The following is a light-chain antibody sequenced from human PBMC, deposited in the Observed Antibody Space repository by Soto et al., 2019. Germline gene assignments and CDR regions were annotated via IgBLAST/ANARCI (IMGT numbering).Light chain of an antibody. CDR2: RAS. V-gene: IGKV3-15*01. Sequence: ILMTHSPATVSVSPGESATLSCRASQNIYYNVAWYQHRPGQAPRLLIYRASTRAPGVPARFSGSGSGTDFTVNISRLQPEDFTVYSCLRYHNFWAVGRWTKVDIQ. J-gene: IGKJ1*01. CDR1: QNIYYN. CDR3: LRYHNFWA.